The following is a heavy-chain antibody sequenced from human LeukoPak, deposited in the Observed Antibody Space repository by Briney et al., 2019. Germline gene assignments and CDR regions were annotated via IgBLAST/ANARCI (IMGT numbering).Heavy chain of an antibody. Sequence: GGSLRLSCAASGFTFSSYGMTWVRQAPGKGLEWVSSISGSGGRTNYADSVKGRFTISRDNAKNSLYLQMNSLRVEDTAVYYCARDHHRRLYDSQARDTFDIWGQGTMVTVSS. CDR1: GFTFSSYG. D-gene: IGHD3-22*01. V-gene: IGHV3-23*01. CDR2: ISGSGGRT. J-gene: IGHJ3*02. CDR3: ARDHHRRLYDSQARDTFDI.